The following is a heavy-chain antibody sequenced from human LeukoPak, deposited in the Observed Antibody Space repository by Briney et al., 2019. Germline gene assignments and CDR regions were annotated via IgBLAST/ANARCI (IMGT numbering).Heavy chain of an antibody. CDR1: GFTSSSYA. V-gene: IGHV3-30*01. CDR3: ARDLFGSGSYCNYYFDY. J-gene: IGHJ4*02. CDR2: ISYDGSNK. D-gene: IGHD3-10*01. Sequence: PGRSLRLSSPASGFTSSSYAMHWVSQAPGKGIEWVAVISYDGSNKYYADSVKGRFTIPRDNSKNTLYLQMNSLRAEDTAVYYCARDLFGSGSYCNYYFDYWGQGTLVTVSS.